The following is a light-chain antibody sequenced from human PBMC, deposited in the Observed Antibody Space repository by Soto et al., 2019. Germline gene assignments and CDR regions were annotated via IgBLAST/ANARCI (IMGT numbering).Light chain of an antibody. CDR1: QSVSTY. CDR2: DAS. J-gene: IGKJ2*01. V-gene: IGKV3-11*01. Sequence: EIVLTQSPATLSLSPGERATLSCRASQSVSTYLAWFQQKPGQAPRLLIYDASNRATGIPARFSGSGSGTDFTLTIISLEPEDFAVDYCQQRSNWPYTFGQGTKLEIK. CDR3: QQRSNWPYT.